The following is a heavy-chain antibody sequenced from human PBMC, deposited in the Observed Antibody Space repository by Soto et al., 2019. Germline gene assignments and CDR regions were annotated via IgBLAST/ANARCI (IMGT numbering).Heavy chain of an antibody. V-gene: IGHV1-69*13. J-gene: IGHJ4*02. CDR3: ARAPTYSGSSYNADFDY. CDR1: GGTFSSYA. D-gene: IGHD1-26*01. Sequence: GASVKVSCKASGGTFSSYAISWVRQAPGQGLEWMGGIIPIFGTANYAQKFQGRVTITADESTSTAYMELSSLRSEDTAVYYCARAPTYSGSSYNADFDYWGQGTLVTVSS. CDR2: IIPIFGTA.